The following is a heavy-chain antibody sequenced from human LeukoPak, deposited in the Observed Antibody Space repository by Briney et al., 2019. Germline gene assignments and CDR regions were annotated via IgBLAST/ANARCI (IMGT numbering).Heavy chain of an antibody. D-gene: IGHD2-21*02. CDR2: ISSSSTI. CDR1: GFTFSSYS. V-gene: IGHV3-48*01. J-gene: IGHJ4*02. Sequence: PGGSLRLSCAASGFTFSSYSMNWVRQAPGKGLEWVSYISSSSTIYYADSVKGRFAISRDNAKNSLYLQMNSLRAEDTAVYYCAREGDARVDYWGQGTLVTVSS. CDR3: AREGDARVDY.